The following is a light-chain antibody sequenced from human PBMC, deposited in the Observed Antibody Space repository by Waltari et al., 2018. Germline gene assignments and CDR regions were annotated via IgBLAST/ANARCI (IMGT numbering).Light chain of an antibody. CDR3: QHYVRLPAT. CDR1: QSVSRS. V-gene: IGKV3-20*01. J-gene: IGKJ1*01. Sequence: IVLTQSPGTLSLYPGERATLSCRASQSVSRSLAWYQQKPGQAPKLLIYGASTRATGIPDRFTGSGSGTDFSLTISSLDPEDFAIYFCQHYVRLPATFGQGTKVEIK. CDR2: GAS.